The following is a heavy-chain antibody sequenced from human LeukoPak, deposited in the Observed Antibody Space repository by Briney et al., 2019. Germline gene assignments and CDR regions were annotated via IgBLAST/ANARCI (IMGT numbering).Heavy chain of an antibody. V-gene: IGHV3-15*07. J-gene: IGHJ4*02. CDR3: TRTLKGGYFDY. CDR1: GFTFSSYW. D-gene: IGHD3-16*01. CDR2: IKSNTDGGTT. Sequence: MSGGSLRLSCAASGFTFSSYWMNWVRQAPGMGLEWVGRIKSNTDGGTTDYAAPVKGRFAISRDDSENTLYLQMTSLKTEDTAVYYCTRTLKGGYFDYWGQGTLVTVSS.